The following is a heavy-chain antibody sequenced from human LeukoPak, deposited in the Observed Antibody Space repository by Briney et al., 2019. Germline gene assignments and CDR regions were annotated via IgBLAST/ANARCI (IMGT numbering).Heavy chain of an antibody. CDR2: IYTSGST. CDR3: ARDGTTGSNWFDP. D-gene: IGHD1-1*01. CDR1: GGSISSGSYY. J-gene: IGHJ5*02. V-gene: IGHV4-61*02. Sequence: PSETLSLTCTVSGGSISSGSYYWSWIRQPAGKGLEWIGRIYTSGSTNYNPSLKSRVTISVDTSKNQFSLKLSSVTAADTAVYYCARDGTTGSNWFDPWGQGTLVTVSS.